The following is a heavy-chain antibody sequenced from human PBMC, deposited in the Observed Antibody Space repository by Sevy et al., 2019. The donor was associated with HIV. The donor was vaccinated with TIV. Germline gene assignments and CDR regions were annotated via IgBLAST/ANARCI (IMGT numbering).Heavy chain of an antibody. D-gene: IGHD1-26*01. CDR2: IKSKADGGTP. Sequence: GGSLRLSCGASGFIFSNAWMSWVRLAPGKGLEWVGRIKSKADGGTPDYAAPVKGTFTISRDDSINTLYLQMNSLRTDDTAVYYCGYSEYGYYYDYWSQGTLVTVSS. J-gene: IGHJ4*02. CDR1: GFIFSNAW. CDR3: GYSEYGYYYDY. V-gene: IGHV3-15*01.